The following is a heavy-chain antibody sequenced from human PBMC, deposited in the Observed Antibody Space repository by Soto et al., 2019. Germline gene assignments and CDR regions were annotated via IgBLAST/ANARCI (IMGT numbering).Heavy chain of an antibody. CDR1: GGTFSSYA. J-gene: IGHJ4*02. Sequence: SVKVSCKASGGTFSSYAISWVRQAPGQGLEWMGGIIPIFGTANYAQKFQGRVTITADESTSTAYMELSSLRSEDTAVYYCARSSMIVVPSRAPFDYWGQGTLVTVSS. V-gene: IGHV1-69*13. CDR3: ARSSMIVVPSRAPFDY. D-gene: IGHD3-22*01. CDR2: IIPIFGTA.